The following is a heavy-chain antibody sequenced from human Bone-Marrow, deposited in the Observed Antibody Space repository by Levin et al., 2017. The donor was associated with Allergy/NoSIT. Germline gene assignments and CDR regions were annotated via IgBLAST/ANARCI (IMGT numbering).Heavy chain of an antibody. CDR2: IYPGDSDT. Sequence: GESLKISCQASGYTFTSYWIGWVRQLPGKGLEWMGIIYPGDSDTRFSPSFLGQVNISVDRSITTPHLMWNSLKASDTAMYFCARGRARSGGAEFWGQGTLVTVSS. V-gene: IGHV5-51*01. D-gene: IGHD2-15*01. CDR1: GYTFTSYW. J-gene: IGHJ1*01. CDR3: ARGRARSGGAEF.